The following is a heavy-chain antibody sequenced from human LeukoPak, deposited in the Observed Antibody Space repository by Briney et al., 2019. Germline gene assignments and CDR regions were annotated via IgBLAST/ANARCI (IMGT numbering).Heavy chain of an antibody. CDR3: ARGYSHDREGAFDI. Sequence: ASVKVSCKASGYIFTSIAVNWVRQAPGQGLECMGWINTNTGNPRYAQGFTGRFVFSLDTSVSTAYLQISTLKAEDTAVYYCARGYSHDREGAFDIWGQGTMVTVSS. J-gene: IGHJ3*02. CDR1: GYIFTSIA. CDR2: INTNTGNP. V-gene: IGHV7-4-1*02. D-gene: IGHD5-18*01.